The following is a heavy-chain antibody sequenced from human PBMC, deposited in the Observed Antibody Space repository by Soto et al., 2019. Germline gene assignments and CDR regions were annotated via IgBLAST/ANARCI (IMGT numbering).Heavy chain of an antibody. CDR1: GFTFSSHS. CDR3: AKQRVLEWEVQESDY. Sequence: QVHLVESGGGVVQPGRSLRLSCAASGFTFSSHSMHWIRQAPGKGLEWVAVIPYDGSHQYYADSVKGRFSISRDNSKNTLYLQMNSLRAEDTAVYYCAKQRVLEWEVQESDYWGQGTLVSVSS. CDR2: IPYDGSHQ. J-gene: IGHJ4*02. V-gene: IGHV3-30*18. D-gene: IGHD3-3*01.